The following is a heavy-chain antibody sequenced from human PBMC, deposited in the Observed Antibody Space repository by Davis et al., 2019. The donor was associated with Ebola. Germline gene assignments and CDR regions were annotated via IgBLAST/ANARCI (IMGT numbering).Heavy chain of an antibody. Sequence: GESLKISCAASGFTFSSYGMHWVRQAPGKGLEWVSYISSSGSTIYYADSVKGRFTISRDNAKNSLYLQMNSLRAEDTAVYYCARGYCSGGSCYLFRMEFDYWGQGTLVTVSS. J-gene: IGHJ4*02. CDR1: GFTFSSYG. D-gene: IGHD2-15*01. CDR2: ISSSGSTI. V-gene: IGHV3-48*04. CDR3: ARGYCSGGSCYLFRMEFDY.